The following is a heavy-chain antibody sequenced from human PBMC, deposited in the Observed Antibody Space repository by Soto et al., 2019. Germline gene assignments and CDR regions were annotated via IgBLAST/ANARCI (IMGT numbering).Heavy chain of an antibody. V-gene: IGHV3-30*14. Sequence: QVQLVESGGGVVQPGRSLRLSCAASGFTFSSYAMHWVRQAPGKGLEWVAVISYDGSNKYYADSVKGRFSISRDNSKNKLYLHMNSLGADDTAVYYCARGGIVRTGFYYWGHGTLVTVSS. CDR3: ARGGIVRTGFYY. D-gene: IGHD1-26*01. J-gene: IGHJ4*01. CDR2: ISYDGSNK. CDR1: GFTFSSYA.